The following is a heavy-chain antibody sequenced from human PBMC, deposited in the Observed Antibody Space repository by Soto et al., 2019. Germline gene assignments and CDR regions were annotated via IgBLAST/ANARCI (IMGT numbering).Heavy chain of an antibody. CDR3: ARRDYAIAS. CDR2: IYYSGST. D-gene: IGHD4-17*01. CDR1: VDSVTTRSYY. V-gene: IGHV4-61*03. Sequence: SVPMCLTYKDAVDSVTTRSYYWTWIRQPPGKGLEWIGYIYYSGSTNYNPSLESRATIFADKSGSHFSLNLTSVTADDTAVYYCARRDYAIASWGRGTRVTVSS. J-gene: IGHJ4*02.